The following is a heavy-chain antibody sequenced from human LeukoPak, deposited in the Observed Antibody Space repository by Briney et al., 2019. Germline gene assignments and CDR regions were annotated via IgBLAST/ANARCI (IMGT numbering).Heavy chain of an antibody. J-gene: IGHJ6*02. CDR2: IDYSGST. V-gene: IGHV4-39*01. Sequence: SETLSLTCTVSGGAISSSSYYWGWIRQPPGKGLEWIGSIDYSGSTYYNPSLKSRVTISVATSKHQLSLKLSSVTAADTAVYYCVRQGYCSGGSCYRVVYYYYYGMDVWGQGTTVTVSS. CDR3: VRQGYCSGGSCYRVVYYYYYGMDV. CDR1: GGAISSSSYY. D-gene: IGHD2-15*01.